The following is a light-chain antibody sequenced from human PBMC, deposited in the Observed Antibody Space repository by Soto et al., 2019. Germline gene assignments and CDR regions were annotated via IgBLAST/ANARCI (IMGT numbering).Light chain of an antibody. CDR3: SSYTSSSTRV. CDR2: EVS. V-gene: IGLV2-14*01. J-gene: IGLJ3*02. Sequence: QSALTHPASVSGSPGQSITISCTGTSSDVGGYNYVSWYQHHPGKAPKLMIYEVSNRPSGVSNRFSGSKSGNTASLTISGLQAEDEADYYCSSYTSSSTRVFGGGTKLTVL. CDR1: SSDVGGYNY.